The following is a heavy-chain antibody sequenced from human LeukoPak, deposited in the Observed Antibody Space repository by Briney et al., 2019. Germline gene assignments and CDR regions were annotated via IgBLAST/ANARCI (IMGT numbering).Heavy chain of an antibody. V-gene: IGHV1-46*01. CDR3: ARDPGNTGSSELAY. CDR2: INPSGGST. J-gene: IGHJ4*02. CDR1: GYTFTSYY. Sequence: ASVKVSCTASGYTFTSYYMHWVRQAPGQGLEWMGIINPSGGSTTYAQKFQGRVTMTSDTSTSTVYMELSSLRSEDTAVYYCARDPGNTGSSELAYWGQGTLVTVSS. D-gene: IGHD1-26*01.